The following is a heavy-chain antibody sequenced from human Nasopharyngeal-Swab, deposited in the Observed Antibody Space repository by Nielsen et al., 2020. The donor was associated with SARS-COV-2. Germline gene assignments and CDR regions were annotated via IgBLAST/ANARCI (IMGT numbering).Heavy chain of an antibody. Sequence: GESMKISCGVYGLKLSSYSMKWVSKAPGKGVEWVSYISSSSTIYYADSVKGRFTISRDNAKNSLYLQMNSLRAKDTAVYYCAREVVVPSGGYNWFDPWGQGTLVTVSS. D-gene: IGHD2-2*01. V-gene: IGHV3-48*01. CDR3: AREVVVPSGGYNWFDP. J-gene: IGHJ5*02. CDR1: GLKLSSYS. CDR2: ISSSSTI.